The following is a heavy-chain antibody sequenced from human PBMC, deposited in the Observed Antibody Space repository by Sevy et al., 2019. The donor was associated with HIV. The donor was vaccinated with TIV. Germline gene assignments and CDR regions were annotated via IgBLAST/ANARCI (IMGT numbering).Heavy chain of an antibody. CDR1: GFTFSDYY. CDR2: MSSGTSYT. CDR3: ARDRRNYGGQYFDY. V-gene: IGHV3-11*06. J-gene: IGHJ4*02. Sequence: GGSLRLSCAASGFTFSDYYMSWIRQAPGKGLEWVSYMSSGTSYTNYADSVKGRFTISRDNAKNSLYLQMNSLRAEDTAVYYCARDRRNYGGQYFDYWGQGTLVTVST. D-gene: IGHD1-7*01.